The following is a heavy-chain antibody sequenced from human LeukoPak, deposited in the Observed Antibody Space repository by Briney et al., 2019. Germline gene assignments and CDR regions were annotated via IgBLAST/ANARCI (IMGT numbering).Heavy chain of an antibody. V-gene: IGHV3-33*08. CDR2: IWYDGSNK. J-gene: IGHJ6*02. CDR1: GFTFNNYG. D-gene: IGHD3-3*01. Sequence: GGSLRLSCAASGFTFNNYGMHWVRQAPGKGLEWVAVIWYDGSNKYYADSVKGRFTISRDNSKNTLYLQMNSLRAEDTAVYYCARTYYDFWSGYYDYGMDVWGQGTTVTVSS. CDR3: ARTYYDFWSGYYDYGMDV.